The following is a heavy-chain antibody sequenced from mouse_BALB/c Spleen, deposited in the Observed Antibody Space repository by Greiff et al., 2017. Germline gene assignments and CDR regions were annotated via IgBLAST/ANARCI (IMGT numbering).Heavy chain of an antibody. CDR2: ISNGGGST. J-gene: IGHJ2*01. D-gene: IGHD2-14*01. Sequence: EVQRVESGGGLVQPGGSLKLSCAASGFTFSSYTMSWVRQTPEKRLEWVAYISNGGGSTYYPDTVKGRFTISRDNAKNTLYLQMSSLKSEDTAMYYCARQAYYGYDEYYFDYWGQGTTLTVSS. V-gene: IGHV5-12-2*01. CDR3: ARQAYYGYDEYYFDY. CDR1: GFTFSSYT.